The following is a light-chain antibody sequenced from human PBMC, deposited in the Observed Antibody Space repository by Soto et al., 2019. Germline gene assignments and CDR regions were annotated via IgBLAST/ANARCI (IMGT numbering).Light chain of an antibody. V-gene: IGKV1-39*01. J-gene: IGKJ1*01. CDR1: QGIAMF. CDR3: QQCSSFWT. CDR2: RSS. Sequence: DIQMTQSPSSLSASVGDTVTITCRASQGIAMFSSWYQQRPGKAPKLLISRSSTLQNGVPSRFSGSGSGTHFTLTITSLQLEDFATYYCQQCSSFWTFGQGTKVDIK.